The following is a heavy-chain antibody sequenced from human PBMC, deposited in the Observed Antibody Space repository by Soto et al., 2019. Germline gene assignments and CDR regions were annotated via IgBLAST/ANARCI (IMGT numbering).Heavy chain of an antibody. CDR1: GYSFRGYW. V-gene: IGHV5-51*01. J-gene: IGHJ4*02. D-gene: IGHD3-9*01. Sequence: PGESLKTSGQGSGYSFRGYWIGWVRLMPGKGLEWLGVIFHAESDTRYSPSFQGQVTISADKSISTAYLQWSSLKASDTAMYYCARPGETGSYSSFDYWGQGTLVTVSS. CDR2: IFHAESDT. CDR3: ARPGETGSYSSFDY.